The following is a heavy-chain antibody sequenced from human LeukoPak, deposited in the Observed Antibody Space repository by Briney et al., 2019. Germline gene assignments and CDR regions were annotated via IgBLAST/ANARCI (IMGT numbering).Heavy chain of an antibody. V-gene: IGHV4-39*07. CDR3: ARGGWTSRYYYGSGSPHNWFDP. CDR1: RGSISSSSYF. J-gene: IGHJ5*02. Sequence: SETLSLTCTVSRGSISSSSYFWGWIRQPPGKGLEWIGTINYSRSPYYNPSLRSRVTISLDTSKNQFSLKLSSVTAADTAVYYCARGGWTSRYYYGSGSPHNWFDPWGQGTLVTVSS. CDR2: INYSRSP. D-gene: IGHD3-10*01.